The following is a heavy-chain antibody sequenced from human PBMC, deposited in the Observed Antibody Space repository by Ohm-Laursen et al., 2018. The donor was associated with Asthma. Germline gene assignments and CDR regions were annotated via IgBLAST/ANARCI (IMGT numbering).Heavy chain of an antibody. V-gene: IGHV4-4*02. CDR1: GASVSNDNW. Sequence: TLSLTCTVSGASVSNDNWWSWVRQPPGKGLEWIGEIYHSGFTNYRPSLQSRVAMFVDKSENRFSMRLTAVNAADTAVYYCVRHRAYSFDFWGQGIMVTVSP. J-gene: IGHJ4*02. CDR3: VRHRAYSFDF. CDR2: IYHSGFT. D-gene: IGHD2-21*01.